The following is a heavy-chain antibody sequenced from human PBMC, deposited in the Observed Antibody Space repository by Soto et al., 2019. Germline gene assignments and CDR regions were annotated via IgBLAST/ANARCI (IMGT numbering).Heavy chain of an antibody. V-gene: IGHV1-2*04. J-gene: IGHJ6*02. Sequence: ASVKVSCKASGYTFTGYYMHWVRQAPGQGLEWMGWINPNSGGTNYAQKFQGWVTMTRDTSISTAYMELSRLRSDDTAVYYCARDLACRSTPCLTGVGYYYYYAMDVWGQGTTVTVSS. CDR3: ARDLACRSTPCLTGVGYYYYYAMDV. CDR1: GYTFTGYY. CDR2: INPNSGGT. D-gene: IGHD7-27*01.